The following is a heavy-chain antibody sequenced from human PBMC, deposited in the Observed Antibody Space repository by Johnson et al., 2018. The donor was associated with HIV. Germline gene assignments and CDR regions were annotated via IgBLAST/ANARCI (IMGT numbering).Heavy chain of an antibody. V-gene: IGHV3-64*01. Sequence: VQLVESGGGVVQPGGSLRLSCVASGFTFSTYAMHWVRQAPGKGLEYVSAISSNGIGTYYANSVDGRFTISRDNDKNTLYLEMGSLRVEDMAVYYCARSRGPMRKDAFDIWGQGTKVTVSS. CDR2: ISSNGIGT. CDR1: GFTFSTYA. J-gene: IGHJ3*02. D-gene: IGHD3-10*01. CDR3: ARSRGPMRKDAFDI.